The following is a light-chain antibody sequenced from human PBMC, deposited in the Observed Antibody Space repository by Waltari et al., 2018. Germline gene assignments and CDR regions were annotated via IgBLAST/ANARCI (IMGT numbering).Light chain of an antibody. CDR3: SSSTSSTTRV. J-gene: IGLJ3*02. V-gene: IGLV2-14*03. CDR1: SSDVGAYNY. Sequence: QSALTQPASVSASPGQSITISCTGTSSDVGAYNYVSWYQQHPGKTPKLICYDVRIRPSGVSNRCSGSKSGNTASLTISGLQADDEADYYCSSSTSSTTRVFGGGTRLTVL. CDR2: DVR.